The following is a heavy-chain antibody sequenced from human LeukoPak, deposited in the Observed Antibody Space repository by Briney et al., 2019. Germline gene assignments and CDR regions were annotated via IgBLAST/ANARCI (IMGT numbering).Heavy chain of an antibody. D-gene: IGHD2-2*01. CDR3: AKAADQYYYYYFYYMDV. Sequence: AGGSLRLSCAASGFTFSSYGMHWVRQAPGKGLEWVAVISFDGSSKDYAQSVKGRFTISRDNSKNTLYLQMNSLRVEDAAVYYCAKAADQYYYYYFYYMDVWGKGTTVTVSS. CDR2: ISFDGSSK. V-gene: IGHV3-30*18. J-gene: IGHJ6*03. CDR1: GFTFSSYG.